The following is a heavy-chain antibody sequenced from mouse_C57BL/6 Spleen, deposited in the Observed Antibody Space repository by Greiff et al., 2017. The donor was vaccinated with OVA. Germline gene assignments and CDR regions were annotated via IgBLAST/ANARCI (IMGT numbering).Heavy chain of an antibody. J-gene: IGHJ4*01. V-gene: IGHV14-4*01. CDR1: GFNIKDDY. CDR3: TTRGMDY. CDR2: IDPENGDT. Sequence: VQLKQSGAELVRPGASVKLSCTASGFNIKDDYMHWVKQRPEQGLEWIGWIDPENGDTEYASKFQGKATITADTSSNTAYLQLSSLTSEDTAVYYCTTRGMDYWGQGTSVTVSS.